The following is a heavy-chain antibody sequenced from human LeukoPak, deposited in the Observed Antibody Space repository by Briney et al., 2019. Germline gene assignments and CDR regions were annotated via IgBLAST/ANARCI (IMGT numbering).Heavy chain of an antibody. CDR2: ISYDGSNK. CDR1: GFTFSSYA. CDR3: AKSEVAGTSSFDY. V-gene: IGHV3-30*04. Sequence: SGGSLRLSCAASGFTFSSYAMHWVRQAPGKGLEWVAVISYDGSNKYYADSVKGRFTISRDNSKNTLYLQMNSLRAEDTAVYYCAKSEVAGTSSFDYWGQGTLVTVSS. J-gene: IGHJ4*02. D-gene: IGHD6-19*01.